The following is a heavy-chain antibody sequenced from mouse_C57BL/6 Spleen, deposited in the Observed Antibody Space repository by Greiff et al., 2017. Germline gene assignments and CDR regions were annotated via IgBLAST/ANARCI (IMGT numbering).Heavy chain of an antibody. D-gene: IGHD2-1*01. CDR1: GYSFTSYY. Sequence: VQLQQSGPELVKPGASVKISCKASGYSFTSYYIHWVKQRPGQGLEWIGWIYPGSGNTKYNEKFKGKATLTADTSSSTAYMQLSSLTSEDSAVYYCASIYYGTYYAMDYWGQGTSGTVSS. V-gene: IGHV1-66*01. CDR3: ASIYYGTYYAMDY. CDR2: IYPGSGNT. J-gene: IGHJ4*01.